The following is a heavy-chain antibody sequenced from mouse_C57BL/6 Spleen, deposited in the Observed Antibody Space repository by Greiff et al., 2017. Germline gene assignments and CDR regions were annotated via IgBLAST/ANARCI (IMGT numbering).Heavy chain of an antibody. D-gene: IGHD1-1*01. J-gene: IGHJ1*03. CDR1: GFTFSDYG. V-gene: IGHV5-17*01. Sequence: EVQVVESGGGLVKPGGSLKLSCAASGFTFSDYGMHWVRQAPEKGLEWVAYISSGSSTIYYADTVKGRFTISRDNAKNTLFLQMTSLRSEDTAMYYCARTTTVVATDWYFDVWGTGTTVTVSS. CDR3: ARTTTVVATDWYFDV. CDR2: ISSGSSTI.